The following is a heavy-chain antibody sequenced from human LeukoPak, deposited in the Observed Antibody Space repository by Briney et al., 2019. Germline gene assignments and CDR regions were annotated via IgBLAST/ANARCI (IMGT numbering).Heavy chain of an antibody. CDR3: AKGGWGDNTGASYYYMDV. CDR1: GFTFSSYE. J-gene: IGHJ6*03. D-gene: IGHD2-8*02. V-gene: IGHV3-9*01. CDR2: ITWNSAEI. Sequence: GGSPRLSCAASGFTFSSYEMNWVRQAPGKGLEWVSSITWNSAEIGYADSVKGRCTISRDNAKNSLYLQMNSLRLEDSALYYCAKGGWGDNTGASYYYMDVWGKGTTVTISS.